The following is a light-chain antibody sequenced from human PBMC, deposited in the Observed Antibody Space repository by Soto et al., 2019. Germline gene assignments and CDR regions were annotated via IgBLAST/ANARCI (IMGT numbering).Light chain of an antibody. CDR3: QSYDISLHNYV. J-gene: IGLJ1*01. CDR1: TSNIGAPYD. CDR2: GDN. V-gene: IGLV1-40*01. Sequence: QSFLTQPPSVSGAPGQRVSISCTGSTSNIGAPYDVHWYQHLPGTAPKLLIYGDNNRPSGVPDRFSGSKSGTSASLAITRLQAGDEADYYCQSYDISLHNYVFGTGTKVTVL.